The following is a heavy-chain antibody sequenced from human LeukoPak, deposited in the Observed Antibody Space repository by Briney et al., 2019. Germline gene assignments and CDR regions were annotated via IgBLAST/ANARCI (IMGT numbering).Heavy chain of an antibody. J-gene: IGHJ5*02. D-gene: IGHD3-3*01. CDR1: GGSFSGYY. V-gene: IGHV4-34*01. CDR3: ARGHLLLEP. Sequence: SEALSLTCAVYGGSFSGYYWSWIRQPPGKGLEWIGEINHSGSTNYNPSLKSRVTISVDTSKNQFSLKLSSVTAADTAVYYCARGHLLLEPWGQGTLVTVSS. CDR2: INHSGST.